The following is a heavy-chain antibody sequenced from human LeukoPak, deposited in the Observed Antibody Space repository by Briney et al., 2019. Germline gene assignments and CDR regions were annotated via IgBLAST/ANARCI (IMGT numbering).Heavy chain of an antibody. CDR3: ARGTYYYGSGSSYYDY. V-gene: IGHV3-11*01. D-gene: IGHD3-10*01. CDR1: GYTFSDYY. Sequence: GGSLRLSCAASGYTFSDYYLSWIRQAPGKGLEWVSYISSSGSTIYYADSVKGRFTISRDNAKNSLYLQMNSLRAEDTAVYYCARGTYYYGSGSSYYDYWGQGTLVTVSS. CDR2: ISSSGSTI. J-gene: IGHJ4*02.